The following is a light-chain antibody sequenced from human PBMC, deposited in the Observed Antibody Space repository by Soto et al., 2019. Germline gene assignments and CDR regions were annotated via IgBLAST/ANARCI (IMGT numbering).Light chain of an antibody. V-gene: IGKV1-39*01. CDR2: AVS. CDR3: QQSYNSPLT. Sequence: DIQMTQSPSSLSASVGDRVTITCRASQGIRNDLGWYQQKPGKAPKRLIYAVSSLHTGVPSRFSGSGFGTDLTITISSLQPADFETYFCQQSYNSPLTFGQGTKVDIK. CDR1: QGIRND. J-gene: IGKJ1*01.